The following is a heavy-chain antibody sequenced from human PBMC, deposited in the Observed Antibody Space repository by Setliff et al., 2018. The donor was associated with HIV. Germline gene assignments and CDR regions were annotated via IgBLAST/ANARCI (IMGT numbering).Heavy chain of an antibody. CDR1: GGPFTSA. CDR2: IIPIFGTA. D-gene: IGHD3-10*01. CDR3: ASDSPAARFEELEDHYYYFMDV. J-gene: IGHJ6*03. V-gene: IGHV1-69*13. Sequence: GASVKVSCKASGGPFTSAFNWVRQVPGQGLEWMGGIIPIFGTANYAQNFGGRVTITADQSTTTSYLQLNSLRFEDTAIYYCASDSPAARFEELEDHYYYFMDVWGQGSLVTVSS.